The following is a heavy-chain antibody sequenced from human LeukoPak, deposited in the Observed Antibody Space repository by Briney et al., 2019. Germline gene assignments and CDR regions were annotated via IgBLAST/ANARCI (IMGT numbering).Heavy chain of an antibody. D-gene: IGHD4-23*01. Sequence: SETLSLTCTVSGGSISSYYWSWIRQPPGKGLEWIGYIYYSGGTNYNPSLKSRVTISVDTSKNQFSLKLSSVTAADTAMYYCARYDYGGNRHFDYWGQGTLVTVSS. CDR3: ARYDYGGNRHFDY. CDR1: GGSISSYY. V-gene: IGHV4-59*08. CDR2: IYYSGGT. J-gene: IGHJ4*02.